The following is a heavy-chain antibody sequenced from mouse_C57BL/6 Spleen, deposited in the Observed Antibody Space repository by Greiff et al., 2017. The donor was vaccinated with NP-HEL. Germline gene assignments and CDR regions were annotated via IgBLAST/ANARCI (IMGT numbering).Heavy chain of an antibody. D-gene: IGHD2-3*01. CDR2: IDPSDSYT. Sequence: VQLQQSGAELVKPGASVKLSCKASGYTFTSYWMQWVKQRPGQGLEWIGEIDPSDSYTNYNQKFKGKATLTVDTSSSTAYMQPSSLTAEDSAVYYCSRGGYSWFAYWGQGTLVTVSA. CDR1: GYTFTSYW. CDR3: SRGGYSWFAY. V-gene: IGHV1-50*01. J-gene: IGHJ3*01.